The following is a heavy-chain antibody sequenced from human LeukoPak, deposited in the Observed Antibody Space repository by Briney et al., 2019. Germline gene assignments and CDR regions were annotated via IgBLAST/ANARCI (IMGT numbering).Heavy chain of an antibody. V-gene: IGHV1-46*01. CDR2: INPSGGST. Sequence: ASVKVSCKASGYTFTSYYMHWVRQAPGQGLEWMGIINPSGGSTSYAQKFQGRVTMTRDTSTSTVYMELSSLRSEDTAVYYCARAGIVSTSRGYYFDYWGQGTLVTVSS. D-gene: IGHD1-26*01. CDR1: GYTFTSYY. CDR3: ARAGIVSTSRGYYFDY. J-gene: IGHJ4*02.